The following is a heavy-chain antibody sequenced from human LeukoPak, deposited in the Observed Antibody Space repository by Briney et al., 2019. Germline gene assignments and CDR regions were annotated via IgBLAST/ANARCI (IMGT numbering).Heavy chain of an antibody. Sequence: GGSLRLSCAASGFTVSSNYMSWVRQAPGKGLEWVPVIYSGGSTYYADSVKGRFTISRDNSKNTLYLQMNSLRAEDTAVYYCATTGYLIGVGAISPVVDTPIDAFDIWGQGTMVTVSS. V-gene: IGHV3-66*01. CDR1: GFTVSSNY. J-gene: IGHJ3*02. CDR3: ATTGYLIGVGAISPVVDTPIDAFDI. D-gene: IGHD1-26*01. CDR2: IYSGGST.